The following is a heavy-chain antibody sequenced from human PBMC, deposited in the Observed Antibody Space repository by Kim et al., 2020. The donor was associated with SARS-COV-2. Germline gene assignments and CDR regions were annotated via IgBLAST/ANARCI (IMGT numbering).Heavy chain of an antibody. CDR3: AREGWDSSSSDYYYYGMDV. CDR2: ISAYNGNT. V-gene: IGHV1-18*01. CDR1: GYTFTSYG. Sequence: ASVKVSCKASGYTFTSYGISWVRQAPGQGLEWMGWISAYNGNTNYAQKLQGRVTMTTDTSTSTAYMGLRSLRSDDTAVYYCAREGWDSSSSDYYYYGMDVWGHGTTVTVSS. J-gene: IGHJ6*02. D-gene: IGHD6-6*01.